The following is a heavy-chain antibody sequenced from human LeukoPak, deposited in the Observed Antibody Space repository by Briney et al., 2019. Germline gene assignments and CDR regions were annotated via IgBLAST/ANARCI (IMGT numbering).Heavy chain of an antibody. CDR1: GFTFSNAW. CDR3: TTPWYSSRWYGTGDFDY. J-gene: IGHJ4*02. D-gene: IGHD6-13*01. Sequence: NPGGSLRLSCAASGFTFSNAWMSWVRQAPGKGLEWVGRIKSKTDGGTTDYAAPVKGRFPISRDDSKNTLYLQMNSLKTEDTAVYYCTTPWYSSRWYGTGDFDYWGQGTLVTVSS. V-gene: IGHV3-15*01. CDR2: IKSKTDGGTT.